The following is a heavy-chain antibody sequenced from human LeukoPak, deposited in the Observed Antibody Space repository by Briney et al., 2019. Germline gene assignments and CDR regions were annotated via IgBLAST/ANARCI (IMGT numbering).Heavy chain of an antibody. V-gene: IGHV1-24*01. Sequence: GASVKVSCKVSGYTLTELSMHWVRQAPGKGLEWMGGFGPEDGETIYAQKFQGRVTMTEDTSTDTAYMELSSLRSEDTAVYYCATDLYYDSSGYSPVDYWGQGTLVTVSS. CDR1: GYTLTELS. CDR3: ATDLYYDSSGYSPVDY. J-gene: IGHJ4*02. CDR2: FGPEDGET. D-gene: IGHD3-22*01.